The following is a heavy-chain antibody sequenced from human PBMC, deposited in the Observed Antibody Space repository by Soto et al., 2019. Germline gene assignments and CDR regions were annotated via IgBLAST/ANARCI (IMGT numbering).Heavy chain of an antibody. Sequence: PGESLKISCKGSGYSFTSYWIGWVRQMPGKXLEWMGIIYPGDSDTRYSPSFQGQVTISADKSISTAYLQWSSLKASDTAMYYCSRTPHCSSTSGYTPGGSYCNGRDVWGRGTT. CDR1: GYSFTSYW. CDR3: SRTPHCSSTSGYTPGGSYCNGRDV. V-gene: IGHV5-51*01. CDR2: IYPGDSDT. D-gene: IGHD2-2*02. J-gene: IGHJ6*02.